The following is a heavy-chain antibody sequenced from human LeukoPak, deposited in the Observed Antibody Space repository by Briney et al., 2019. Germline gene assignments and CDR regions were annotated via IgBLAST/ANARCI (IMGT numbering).Heavy chain of an antibody. CDR1: GGSFSGYY. D-gene: IGHD3-10*01. Sequence: SETLSLTCAVYGGSFSGYYWSWIRQPPGKGLEWIGEINHSGSTNYNPSLKSRVTISVDTSKNQFSLKLSSVTAADTAVYYCARLKVTMVRAIRGHKRYNWFDPWGQGTLVTVSS. J-gene: IGHJ5*02. CDR3: ARLKVTMVRAIRGHKRYNWFDP. CDR2: INHSGST. V-gene: IGHV4-34*01.